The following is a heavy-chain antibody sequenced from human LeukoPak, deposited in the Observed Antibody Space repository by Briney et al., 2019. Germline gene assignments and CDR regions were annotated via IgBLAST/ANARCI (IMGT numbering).Heavy chain of an antibody. V-gene: IGHV4-4*09. D-gene: IGHD6-6*01. CDR2: IYSSGST. Sequence: PSETLSLTCTVSTGSISGYYWSWIRQPPGKQLEWIGYIYSSGSTSYNPSLRSRVTMSVDTSKNQFSLNLRSVTAADTAVYYCARSPPEYSSSSDVGWFDPWAREPWSPSPQ. CDR1: TGSISGYY. J-gene: IGHJ5*02. CDR3: ARSPPEYSSSSDVGWFDP.